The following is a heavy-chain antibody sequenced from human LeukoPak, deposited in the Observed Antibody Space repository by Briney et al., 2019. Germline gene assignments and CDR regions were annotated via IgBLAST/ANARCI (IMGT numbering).Heavy chain of an antibody. CDR2: INGVGSRT. D-gene: IGHD6-13*01. Sequence: GGSLRLSCAASGFTFSDYYMHWVRQAPGKGLLWISHINGVGSRTGSADSVKGRFTISRDNAKNILYLQMNSLRAEDTAVYYCSRGVAAPGTGGLSWFDPWGQGTLVTVSS. J-gene: IGHJ5*02. CDR1: GFTFSDYY. V-gene: IGHV3-74*01. CDR3: SRGVAAPGTGGLSWFDP.